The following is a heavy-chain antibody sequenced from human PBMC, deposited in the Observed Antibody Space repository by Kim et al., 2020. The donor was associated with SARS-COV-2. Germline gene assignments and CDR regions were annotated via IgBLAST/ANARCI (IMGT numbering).Heavy chain of an antibody. V-gene: IGHV3-23*01. CDR3: AKVPEGLWHGMDV. D-gene: IGHD3-3*01. J-gene: IGHJ6*02. Sequence: YADSVKGRFTISRDNSKNTLYLQMNSLRAEDTAVYYCAKVPEGLWHGMDVWGQGTTVTVSS.